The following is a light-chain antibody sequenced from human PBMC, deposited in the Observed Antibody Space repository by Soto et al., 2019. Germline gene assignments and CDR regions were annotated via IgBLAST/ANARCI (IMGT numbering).Light chain of an antibody. CDR1: QSVSSNS. V-gene: IGKV3-20*01. Sequence: EIALTQSPGTLSLSPEERATLSCRASQSVSSNSLAWYQEKPGQPPRLLIYGASRRATGIPDRFSGSGSGTDFTLTISRLEPEDFAVYYCQQYGSSPYTFGQGTKVDIK. CDR2: GAS. CDR3: QQYGSSPYT. J-gene: IGKJ2*01.